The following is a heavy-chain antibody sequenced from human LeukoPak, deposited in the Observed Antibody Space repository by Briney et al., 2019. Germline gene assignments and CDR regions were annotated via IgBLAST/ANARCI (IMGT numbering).Heavy chain of an antibody. CDR3: ARDPSGHGLDV. Sequence: GWSLRLSCTASGFTFRTYDMHWVRQVPAEGLEGVSGIGKAGYTHYPCSVQGRFTISRENGRNSLYLQMNSLKAGNTAVYYCARDPSGHGLDVWGQGTTVTVSS. J-gene: IGHJ6*02. D-gene: IGHD5-12*01. CDR1: GFTFRTYD. CDR2: IGKAGYT. V-gene: IGHV3-13*01.